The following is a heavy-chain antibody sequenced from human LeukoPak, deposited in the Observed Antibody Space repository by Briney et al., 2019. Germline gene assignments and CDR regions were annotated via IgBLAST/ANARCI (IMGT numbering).Heavy chain of an antibody. CDR3: ARVGHIAAAGTYDY. CDR1: GDSISSYY. D-gene: IGHD6-13*01. CDR2: IFHSWSP. V-gene: IGHV4-4*08. J-gene: IGHJ4*02. Sequence: PSEPLSLTCTVSGDSISSYYWSWIRQSPGKALEWIGNIFHSWSPNYSPSLKSRVTVSFDTSKNQFSLNLSSVTAADTAVYYCARVGHIAAAGTYDYWGQGTLVTVSS.